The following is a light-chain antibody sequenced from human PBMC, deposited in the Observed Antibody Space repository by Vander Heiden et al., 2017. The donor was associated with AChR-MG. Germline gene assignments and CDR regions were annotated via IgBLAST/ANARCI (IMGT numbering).Light chain of an antibody. V-gene: IGLV3-1*01. CDR2: QND. Sequence: SYELTQPPSVSVSLGQTATITCSGYRLGNKYPSGYHQKPGPSALLVIHQNDRRPSGIPGRFSGTSSGNTATLTISGTQSLDEADYFCQAWDSRSNWVFGGGTKLTVL. J-gene: IGLJ3*02. CDR1: RLGNKY. CDR3: QAWDSRSNWV.